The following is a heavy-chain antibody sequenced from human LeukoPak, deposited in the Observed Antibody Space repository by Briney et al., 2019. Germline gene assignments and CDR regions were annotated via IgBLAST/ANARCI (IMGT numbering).Heavy chain of an antibody. J-gene: IGHJ4*02. Sequence: PGGSLRLSCAASGFTFSDYYMTWIRQAPGKGLEWVGRIKSKTDGGTTDYAAPVKGRFTISRDDSKNTLYLQMNSLKTEDTAVYYCAVVPAALYWGQGALVTVSS. CDR3: AVVPAALY. CDR1: GFTFSDYY. V-gene: IGHV3-15*01. CDR2: IKSKTDGGTT. D-gene: IGHD2-2*01.